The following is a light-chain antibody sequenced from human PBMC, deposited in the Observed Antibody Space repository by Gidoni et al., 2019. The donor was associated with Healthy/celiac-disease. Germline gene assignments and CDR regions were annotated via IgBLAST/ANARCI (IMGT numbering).Light chain of an antibody. CDR3: QQYNSYSWT. V-gene: IGKV1-5*01. J-gene: IGKJ1*01. CDR2: DAS. CDR1: QLISSW. Sequence: IQMTQSPSPLSASVGDRVTITCRASQLISSWLAWYQQKPGKAPKLLIYDASSLESGVPSRFSGSGSGTEFTLTISSLQPDDFATYYCQQYNSYSWTFGQGTKVEIK.